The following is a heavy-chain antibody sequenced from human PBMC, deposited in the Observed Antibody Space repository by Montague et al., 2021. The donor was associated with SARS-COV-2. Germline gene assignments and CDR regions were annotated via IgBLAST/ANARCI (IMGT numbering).Heavy chain of an antibody. J-gene: IGHJ6*03. CDR3: ARGPDHYDFWSGYYYYYMGV. Sequence: SETLSLTCTVAGGSISSYYWSWIRQPPGKGLEWIGYIYYSGSTXXXPSXXXRVTISVDTSKNQFSLKLSSVTAADTAVYYCARGPDHYDFWSGYYYYYMGVWGKGTTVTVSS. V-gene: IGHV4-59*01. CDR2: IYYSGST. D-gene: IGHD3-3*01. CDR1: GGSISSYY.